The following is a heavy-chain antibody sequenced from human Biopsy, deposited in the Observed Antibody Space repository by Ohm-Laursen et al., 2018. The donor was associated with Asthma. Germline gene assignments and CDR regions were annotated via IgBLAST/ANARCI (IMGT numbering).Heavy chain of an antibody. CDR2: IYSGGST. CDR1: GFTVTTHY. D-gene: IGHD1-26*01. V-gene: IGHV3-53*05. CDR3: AKEVFPGWELRRGPDS. J-gene: IGHJ4*02. Sequence: SLRLSCAATGFTVTTHYMSWVRQAPGKGLEWVSVIYSGGSTYYADSVKGRFTISRDSSRNTLHLEMNSLRAEDTAVYFCAKEVFPGWELRRGPDSWGQGTLVTVSS.